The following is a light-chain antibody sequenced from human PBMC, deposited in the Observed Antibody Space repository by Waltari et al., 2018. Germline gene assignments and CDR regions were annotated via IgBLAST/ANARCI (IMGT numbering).Light chain of an antibody. V-gene: IGKV3D-15*01. Sequence: ETLVTQSPGTLSVSPGERAPLPCRTSPVIGSSLAWYQQKPGQSPRLLIYHASTRATGIPARFSGSGSETEFTLTISSLQSEDSAVYYCQQYNNWPPGTFGQGTRVEV. CDR1: PVIGSS. CDR3: QQYNNWPPGT. CDR2: HAS. J-gene: IGKJ1*01.